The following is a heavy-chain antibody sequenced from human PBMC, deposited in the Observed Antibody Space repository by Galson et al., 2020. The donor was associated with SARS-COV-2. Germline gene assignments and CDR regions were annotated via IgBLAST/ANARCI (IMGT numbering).Heavy chain of an antibody. V-gene: IGHV3-33*06. CDR3: AKPGTIFALAAPNGGYMGV. J-gene: IGHJ6*03. D-gene: IGHD3-10*02. CDR1: GFNFNNYG. Sequence: GGSLRLSCVASGFNFNNYGMYWVRQAPGKGLEWVSVIWYAGNNKFYADSVKGRFTISRDNSKKTSYLQMNSLRVEDTAVYYCAKPGTIFALAAPNGGYMGVWGKGTTVIVSS. CDR2: IWYAGNNK.